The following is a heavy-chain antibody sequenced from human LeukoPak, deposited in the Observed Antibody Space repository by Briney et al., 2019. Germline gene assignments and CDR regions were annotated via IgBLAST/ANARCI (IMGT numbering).Heavy chain of an antibody. V-gene: IGHV3-23*01. CDR3: AKDTSIGKYCTNGVCSPFDY. D-gene: IGHD2-8*01. CDR1: GFTFSSYA. Sequence: GGSLTLSCAGSGFTFSSYAMSWFRQAPGQGLEWVSVISDSGDYTSYADSVRGRFTISRDNSRNTLYLQMISLRPEDTAVYYCAKDTSIGKYCTNGVCSPFDYWGQGTLVTVSS. CDR2: ISDSGDYT. J-gene: IGHJ4*02.